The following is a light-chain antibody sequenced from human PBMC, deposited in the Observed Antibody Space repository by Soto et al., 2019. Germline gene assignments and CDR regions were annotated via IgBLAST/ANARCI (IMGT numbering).Light chain of an antibody. CDR1: SSDVGGYPF. CDR2: DVN. CDR3: SSHAGSDDPIV. Sequence: QSALTQPPSASGSPGQSVTISWTGTSSDVGGYPFVPWYQQHPGKAPKVLIYDVNKRPSGVPDRFSGSKSGNTASLTVSGLQAEDEADYYCSSHAGSDDPIVFGTGTKVTVL. J-gene: IGLJ1*01. V-gene: IGLV2-8*01.